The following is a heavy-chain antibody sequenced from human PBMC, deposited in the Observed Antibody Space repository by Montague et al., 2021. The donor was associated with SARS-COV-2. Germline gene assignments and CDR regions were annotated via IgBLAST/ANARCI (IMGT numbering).Heavy chain of an antibody. Sequence: SLRLSCAGSGFTFSSYTMNWVRQAPGKGLEWVSSITSRSSDTFYXDSVKGRFTISRDNAKNSLYLQMNSLRAEDTAVYYCARGKGIAVAGTDYWGQGTLLTVSS. V-gene: IGHV3-21*01. CDR3: ARGKGIAVAGTDY. CDR1: GFTFSSYT. CDR2: ITSRSSDT. D-gene: IGHD6-19*01. J-gene: IGHJ4*02.